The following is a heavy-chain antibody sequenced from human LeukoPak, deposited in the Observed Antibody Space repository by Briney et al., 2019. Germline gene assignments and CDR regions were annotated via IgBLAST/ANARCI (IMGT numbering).Heavy chain of an antibody. V-gene: IGHV1-69*04. Sequence: ASVTVSCKASGGTFSSYAISWVRQAPGQGLEWMGRIIPILGIANYAQKFQGRVTITADKSTSTAYMELSSLRSEDTAVYYCARGRPYCSGGSCYPDWGQGTLVTVSS. CDR2: IIPILGIA. CDR1: GGTFSSYA. J-gene: IGHJ4*02. CDR3: ARGRPYCSGGSCYPD. D-gene: IGHD2-15*01.